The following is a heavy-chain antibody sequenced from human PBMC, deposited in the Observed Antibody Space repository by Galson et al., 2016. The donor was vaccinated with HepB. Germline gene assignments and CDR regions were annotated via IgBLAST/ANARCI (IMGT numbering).Heavy chain of an antibody. CDR3: ARADFVGATPLGY. D-gene: IGHD1-26*01. CDR2: IYSGGST. Sequence: SLRLSCAASGFTVSSNYMSWVRQAPGKGLEWVSVIYSGGSTYYADSVKGRFTISRDNSKNTLYLQMNSLRGEDTAIYYCARADFVGATPLGYWGQGMLVSVSS. V-gene: IGHV3-66*02. CDR1: GFTVSSNY. J-gene: IGHJ4*02.